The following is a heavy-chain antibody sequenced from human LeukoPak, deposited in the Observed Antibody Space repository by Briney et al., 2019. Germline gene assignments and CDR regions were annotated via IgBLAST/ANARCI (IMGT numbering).Heavy chain of an antibody. V-gene: IGHV3-33*01. D-gene: IGHD5-24*01. CDR1: GFTFSSYG. CDR2: IWYDGSNK. Sequence: GGSLRLSCAASGFTFSSYGMHWVRQAPGKGLERVAVIWYDGSNKYYADSVKGRFTISRDNSKNTLYLQMNSLRAEDTAVYYCARARDGYRTDYFDYWGQGTLVTVSS. CDR3: ARARDGYRTDYFDY. J-gene: IGHJ4*02.